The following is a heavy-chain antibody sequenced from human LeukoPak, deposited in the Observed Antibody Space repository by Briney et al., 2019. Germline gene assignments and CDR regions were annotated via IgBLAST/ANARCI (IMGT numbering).Heavy chain of an antibody. CDR3: ARELCTSTSCLNWFDP. CDR1: GGTFSSYA. J-gene: IGHJ5*02. CDR2: IIPILGIA. Sequence: GASVKVSCKASGGTFSSYAISWVRQAPGQGLEWMGRIIPILGIANYAQKFQGRVTITADKSTSTAYMELYSLRSEDTAVYFCARELCTSTSCLNWFDPWGQGTLVTVSS. D-gene: IGHD2-2*01. V-gene: IGHV1-69*04.